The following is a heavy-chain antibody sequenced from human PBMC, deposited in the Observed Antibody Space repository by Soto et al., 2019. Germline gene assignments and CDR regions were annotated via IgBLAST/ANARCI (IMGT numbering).Heavy chain of an antibody. CDR3: ARDSGDSGYFDY. J-gene: IGHJ4*02. V-gene: IGHV3-21*01. D-gene: IGHD3-10*01. CDR1: GFTFSSYS. Sequence: EVQLVESGGGLVKPGGSLRLSCAASGFTFSSYSMNWVRQAPGKGLEWVSSISSSSSYIYYADSVKGRFTISRDNAKNSLYLQMNSLRAEDTAVYYCARDSGDSGYFDYWSQGTLVTVSS. CDR2: ISSSSSYI.